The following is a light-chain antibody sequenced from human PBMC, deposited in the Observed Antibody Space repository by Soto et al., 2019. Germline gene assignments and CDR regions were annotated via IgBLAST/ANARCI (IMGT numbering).Light chain of an antibody. V-gene: IGKV1-12*01. CDR3: QQTTSFPLI. Sequence: DIQGELSPSCVCASVDYRFHINCRVSQDISNWLAWYQQKPGEAPKCLIYAASSLQSGVPSRFSGSGSGTDFTLTISSLQPEDFATYYCQQTTSFPLIFGEGTKG. J-gene: IGKJ4*01. CDR1: QDISNW. CDR2: AAS.